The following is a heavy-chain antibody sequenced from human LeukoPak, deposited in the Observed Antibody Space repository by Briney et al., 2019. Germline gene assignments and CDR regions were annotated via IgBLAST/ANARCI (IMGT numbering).Heavy chain of an antibody. J-gene: IGHJ4*02. CDR1: TFXXXY. V-gene: IGHV1-46*01. Sequence: TFXXXYMRWGRQAPGEGVEGVGSINPSGGSTSYTQKLQGRVTITRERSTSTVYMERSRRRWGDRDVYYWGRDPEDSLWELLELSSPHGFDYWGQGTLVTVSS. D-gene: IGHD1-26*01. CDR2: INPSGGST. CDR3: GRDPEDSLWELLELSSPHGFDY.